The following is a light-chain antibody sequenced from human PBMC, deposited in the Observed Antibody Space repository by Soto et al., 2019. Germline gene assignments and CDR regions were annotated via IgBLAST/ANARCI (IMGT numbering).Light chain of an antibody. CDR3: QVWDTGSDQVV. V-gene: IGLV3-21*02. Sequence: SYELTQSPSVSVAPGQTAKITCGGTNIEDKSVQWFQQRPGQAPLLVVYDDGDRPSGIPERFSGSNSGNTATLTISRVEAGDGADYYCQVWDTGSDQVVFGGGTKLTVL. J-gene: IGLJ2*01. CDR1: NIEDKS. CDR2: DDG.